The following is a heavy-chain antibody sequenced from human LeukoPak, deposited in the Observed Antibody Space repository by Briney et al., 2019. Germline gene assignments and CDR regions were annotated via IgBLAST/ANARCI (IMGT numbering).Heavy chain of an antibody. CDR2: IIPIFGTA. CDR3: ARAGSGSYYNPYYYGMDV. J-gene: IGHJ6*02. Sequence: GASVKVSCKASGGTFSSYAISWVRQAPGQGLEWMGGIIPIFGTANYAQKFQGRVTITADESTSTAYMELRSLRSDDTAVYYCARAGSGSYYNPYYYGMDVWGQGTTVTVSS. D-gene: IGHD3-10*01. V-gene: IGHV1-69*13. CDR1: GGTFSSYA.